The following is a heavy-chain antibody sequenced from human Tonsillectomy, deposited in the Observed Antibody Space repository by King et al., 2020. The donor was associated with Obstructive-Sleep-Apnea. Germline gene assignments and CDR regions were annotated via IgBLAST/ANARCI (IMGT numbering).Heavy chain of an antibody. CDR1: GFTFSTYW. CDR3: AREGGVLWFGDLSDVDY. V-gene: IGHV3-74*01. D-gene: IGHD3-10*01. Sequence: VQLVESGGGLVQPGGSLRLSCAASGFTFSTYWMHWVRQAPGKGLVWVSRINSDGSSTTYADSVKGRFTISRDNAKNTLYLQMNSLRAEDTAVYYCAREGGVLWFGDLSDVDYGGQGTLVTVTS. CDR2: INSDGSST. J-gene: IGHJ4*02.